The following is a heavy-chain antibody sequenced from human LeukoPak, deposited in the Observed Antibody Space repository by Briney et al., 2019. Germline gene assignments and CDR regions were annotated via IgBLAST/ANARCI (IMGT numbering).Heavy chain of an antibody. D-gene: IGHD6-13*01. V-gene: IGHV3-74*01. CDR3: ARAAYSSTWYSRYFDL. Sequence: GGSLRLSCAASGFTFSSYWMHWVRQAPGKGLVWVSRINSDGSTTTYADSVKGRFTISRDNAKSTLFLQMNSLRAEDTAVYYCARAAYSSTWYSRYFDLWGRGTLVTVSS. CDR1: GFTFSSYW. J-gene: IGHJ2*01. CDR2: INSDGSTT.